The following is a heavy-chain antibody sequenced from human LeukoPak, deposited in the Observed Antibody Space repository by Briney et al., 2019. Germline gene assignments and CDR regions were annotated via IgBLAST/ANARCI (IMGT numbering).Heavy chain of an antibody. V-gene: IGHV4-59*12. D-gene: IGHD4-17*01. J-gene: IGHJ5*02. CDR2: IYYSGNT. CDR1: GGSLSSYY. CDR3: ARDKTGDYGDLNWFDP. Sequence: SETLSLTCTVSGGSLSSYYWNWIRQPPGKGLEWIGYIYYSGNTDYNPSLKSRVTISVDTSKNQFSLKLSSVTAADTAVYYCARDKTGDYGDLNWFDPWGQGTLVTVSS.